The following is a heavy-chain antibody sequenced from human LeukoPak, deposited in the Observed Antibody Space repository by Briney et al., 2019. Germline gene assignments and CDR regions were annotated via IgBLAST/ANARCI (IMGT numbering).Heavy chain of an antibody. Sequence: GRSLRLSCAAYGFTFSCYAMHWVRQAPGKGLEWVAVISYDGSNKYYADSVKGRFTISRDNSKNTLYLQMNSLRAEDTAVYYCARGEAERWLHFAPVDYWGQGTLVTVSS. J-gene: IGHJ4*02. V-gene: IGHV3-30-3*01. CDR1: GFTFSCYA. D-gene: IGHD5-24*01. CDR2: ISYDGSNK. CDR3: ARGEAERWLHFAPVDY.